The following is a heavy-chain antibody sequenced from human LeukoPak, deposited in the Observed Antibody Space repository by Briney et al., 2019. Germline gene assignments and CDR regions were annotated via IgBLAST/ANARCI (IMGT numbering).Heavy chain of an antibody. CDR2: IYPGDSDT. V-gene: IGHV5-51*01. CDR3: ARHSVVTMIVVDDAFDI. D-gene: IGHD3-22*01. Sequence: GESLKISCKGSGYSFTSYWIGWVRQMPGKGLEWMGIIYPGDSDTRYGPSFQGQVTISADKSISTAYLQWSSLKASDTAMYYCARHSVVTMIVVDDAFDIWGQGTMVTVPS. J-gene: IGHJ3*02. CDR1: GYSFTSYW.